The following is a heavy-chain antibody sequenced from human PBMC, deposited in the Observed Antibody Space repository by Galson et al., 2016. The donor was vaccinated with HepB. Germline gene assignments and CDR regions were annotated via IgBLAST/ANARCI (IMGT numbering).Heavy chain of an antibody. J-gene: IGHJ2*01. V-gene: IGHV3-21*01. CDR1: GFTFDNYT. CDR3: ARSLGWYFDL. D-gene: IGHD6-6*01. Sequence: SLRLSCAASGFTFDNYTMNWLRQAPGKGLEWVSSVSHSSTYVYYADSVEGRFTISRDNAKNSLYLEMNSLRVEDTAVFYCARSLGWYFDLWGRGTLVTVSS. CDR2: VSHSSTYV.